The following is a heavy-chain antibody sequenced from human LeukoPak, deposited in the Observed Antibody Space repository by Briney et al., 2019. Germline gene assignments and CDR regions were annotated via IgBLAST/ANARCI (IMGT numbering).Heavy chain of an antibody. Sequence: GGSLRLSCAASGFTFSSYEMNWVRQAPGKGLEWVSTMSGDATSTYYADSVKGRFTTSRDNSKNTLYLQMNSLRAEDTAVYYCAKRTSGSSWYSSDYWGQGTLVTVSS. CDR1: GFTFSSYE. CDR3: AKRTSGSSWYSSDY. V-gene: IGHV3-23*01. J-gene: IGHJ4*02. CDR2: MSGDATST. D-gene: IGHD6-13*01.